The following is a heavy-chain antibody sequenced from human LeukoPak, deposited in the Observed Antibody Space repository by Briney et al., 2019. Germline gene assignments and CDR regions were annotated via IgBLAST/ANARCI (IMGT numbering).Heavy chain of an antibody. Sequence: GGSLRLSCAASGFTFSSYSMNWVRQAPGKGLEWVSSISSSSSYIYYADSVKGRFTISRDNAKNSLYLQMNSLRAEDTAVYYCARCPDTLYYFDYWGQGTLVTVSS. CDR2: ISSSSSYI. CDR1: GFTFSSYS. D-gene: IGHD5-18*01. V-gene: IGHV3-21*01. CDR3: ARCPDTLYYFDY. J-gene: IGHJ4*02.